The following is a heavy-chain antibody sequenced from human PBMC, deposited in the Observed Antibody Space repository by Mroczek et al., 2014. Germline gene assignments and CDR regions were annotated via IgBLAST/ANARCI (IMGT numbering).Heavy chain of an antibody. D-gene: IGHD3-16*01. CDR2: LDASSVYR. CDR1: GFSFKNYY. Sequence: QVQLVQSGTEVRKPGASVKVSCKTSGFSFKNYYLHWVRQAPGQGLEWMGVLDASSVYRGYAQRFQGRVTMTADTSTSTVYLELSSLRSEDTAVYYCVRDAGGVEAADLDYFDHVGPGNPGLRLL. V-gene: IGHV1-46*02. J-gene: IGHJ4*02. CDR3: VRDAGGVEAADLDYFDH.